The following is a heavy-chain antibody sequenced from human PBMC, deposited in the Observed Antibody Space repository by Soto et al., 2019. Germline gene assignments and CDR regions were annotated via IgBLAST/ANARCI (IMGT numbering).Heavy chain of an antibody. D-gene: IGHD2-15*01. CDR2: IIPSVGTT. CDR1: GGTFSSYA. J-gene: IGHJ4*02. Sequence: SVKVSCKASGGTFSSYAISWVRQAPGQGLEWMGRIIPSVGTTSYAQKFQGRVTITGDKSTSTAYMELSSLRSEDTAVYYCARCSGGSCYLIWGQGTLVTVSS. V-gene: IGHV1-69*04. CDR3: ARCSGGSCYLI.